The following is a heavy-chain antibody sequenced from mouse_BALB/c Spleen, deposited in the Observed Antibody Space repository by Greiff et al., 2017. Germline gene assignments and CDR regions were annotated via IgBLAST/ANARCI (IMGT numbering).Heavy chain of an antibody. Sequence: QVQLQQSGPGLVQPSQSLSITCTVSGFSLTSYGVHWVRQSPGKGLEWLGVIWSGGSTDYNAAFISRLSISKDNSKSQVFFKMTSLQANDTAIYYCARNDYRYDSAWFAYWGQGTLVTVSA. CDR3: ARNDYRYDSAWFAY. CDR2: IWSGGST. CDR1: GFSLTSYG. J-gene: IGHJ3*01. D-gene: IGHD2-14*01. V-gene: IGHV2-2*02.